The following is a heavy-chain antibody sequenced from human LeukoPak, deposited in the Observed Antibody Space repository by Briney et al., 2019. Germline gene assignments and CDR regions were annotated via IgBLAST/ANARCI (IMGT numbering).Heavy chain of an antibody. D-gene: IGHD4-17*01. Sequence: PGGSLRLSCAASGFTFSSYSMNWVRQAPGKGLEWVSSISSSSSYIYYADSVKSRFTISRDNAKNSLYLQMNSLRAEDTAVYYCARNYDYGDYETSPPDYWGQGTLVTVSS. CDR3: ARNYDYGDYETSPPDY. V-gene: IGHV3-21*01. CDR2: ISSSSSYI. J-gene: IGHJ4*02. CDR1: GFTFSSYS.